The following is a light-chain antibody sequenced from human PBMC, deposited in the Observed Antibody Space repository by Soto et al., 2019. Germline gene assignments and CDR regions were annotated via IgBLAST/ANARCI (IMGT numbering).Light chain of an antibody. CDR1: SSDVGGYNY. CDR3: SSYTNINTRACV. Sequence: QSVLTQPASVSGSPGQSITISCTGASSDVGGYNYVSWYQQHPGKAPKLMIYEVSNRPSGVSNRFSGSKSGNTASPTISGLQAEDEADYYCSSYTNINTRACVFGTGTKVTVL. J-gene: IGLJ1*01. CDR2: EVS. V-gene: IGLV2-14*01.